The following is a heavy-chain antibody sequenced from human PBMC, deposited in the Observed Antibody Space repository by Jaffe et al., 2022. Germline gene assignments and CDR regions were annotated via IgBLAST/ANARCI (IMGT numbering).Heavy chain of an antibody. J-gene: IGHJ5*01. CDR1: GFSFTIPGMC. D-gene: IGHD5-12*01. CDR2: IDWKSEE. Sequence: QVTLRESGPALVKPTQTLTLTCTFSGFSFTIPGMCVSWIRQSQGKALEWLGLIDWKSEEHLRPSLGTRVTISRDTSKQQVVLRMTNMDPADTGTYFCVRSFAVGISCYASSFDSWGQGALVTVSS. V-gene: IGHV2-70*01. CDR3: VRSFAVGISCYASSFDS.